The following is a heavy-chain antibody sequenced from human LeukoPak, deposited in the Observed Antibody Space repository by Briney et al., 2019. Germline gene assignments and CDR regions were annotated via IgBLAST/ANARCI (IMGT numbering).Heavy chain of an antibody. V-gene: IGHV4-34*01. CDR3: ARGGYYYDNPTPFDY. CDR2: INHSGST. Sequence: PSETLSLTCAVYGGSFSGYYWSWIRQPPGKGLEWIGEINHSGSTNYNPSLKSRVTISVDTSKNQFSLKLSSVTAADTAVYYCARGGYYYDNPTPFDYWGQGTLDTVSS. D-gene: IGHD3-22*01. J-gene: IGHJ4*02. CDR1: GGSFSGYY.